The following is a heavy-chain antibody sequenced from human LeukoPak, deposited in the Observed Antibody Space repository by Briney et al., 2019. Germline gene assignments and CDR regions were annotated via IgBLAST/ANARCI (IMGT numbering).Heavy chain of an antibody. CDR3: ARYPLHWGSAFDI. CDR1: GYSFSNFW. CDR2: IYPGDSDT. V-gene: IGHV5-51*01. D-gene: IGHD7-27*01. Sequence: GESLKISWKGSGYSFSNFWIGWVRQMPGKGLEWMGIIYPGDSDTRYGPSFQGQVTISADKSLDTAYLQWSYLKASDTAIYYCARYPLHWGSAFDIWGQGTMVTVSS. J-gene: IGHJ3*02.